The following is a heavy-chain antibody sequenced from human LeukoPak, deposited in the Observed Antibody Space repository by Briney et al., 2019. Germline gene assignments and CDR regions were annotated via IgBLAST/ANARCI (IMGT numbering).Heavy chain of an antibody. CDR2: IIPIFGTA. D-gene: IGHD1-26*01. V-gene: IGHV1-69*01. CDR3: ARGPIGVGATAEYFQH. CDR1: GGTFSSYA. J-gene: IGHJ1*01. Sequence: SVKVFCKASGGTFSSYAISWVRQAPGQGLEWMGGIIPIFGTANYAQKFQGRVTITADESTSTAYMELSSLRSEDTAVYYCARGPIGVGATAEYFQHWGQGTLVTVSS.